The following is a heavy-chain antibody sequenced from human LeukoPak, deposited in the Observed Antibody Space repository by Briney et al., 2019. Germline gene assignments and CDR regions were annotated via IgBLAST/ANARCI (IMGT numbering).Heavy chain of an antibody. CDR1: GYSFTSYW. CDR2: IYPGDSDT. J-gene: IGHJ4*02. CDR3: ARPLEVGPRRDTGFDY. Sequence: GESLKISCRGSGYSFTSYWIGWVRQMPGEGLEWMGIIYPGDSDTRYSPSFQGQVTISADKSISTAYLQWSSLKASDTAMYYCARPLEVGPRRDTGFDYWGQGTLVTVSS. V-gene: IGHV5-51*01. D-gene: IGHD3-3*01.